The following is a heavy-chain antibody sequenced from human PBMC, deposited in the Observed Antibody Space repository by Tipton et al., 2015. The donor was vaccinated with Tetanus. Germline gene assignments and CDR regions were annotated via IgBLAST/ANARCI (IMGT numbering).Heavy chain of an antibody. CDR3: ARGWGSSWYYFDY. V-gene: IGHV4-39*07. CDR1: GGSISSYY. D-gene: IGHD6-13*01. Sequence: TLSLTCTVSGGSISSYYWGWIRQPPGKGLEWIASVSYSGSTYYNPSLKSRVTMSVDTSKRQFSLKLNSVTAADTAVYYCARGWGSSWYYFDYWGQGILVTVSS. J-gene: IGHJ4*02. CDR2: VSYSGST.